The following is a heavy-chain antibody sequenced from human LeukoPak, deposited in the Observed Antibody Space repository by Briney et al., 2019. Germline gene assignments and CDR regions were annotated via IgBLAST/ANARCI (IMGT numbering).Heavy chain of an antibody. CDR1: GYTFTSYG. Sequence: ASAKVSCKASGYTFTSYGVTGGPQAPGQGLEWVGWINTFNGNTKYAQQIKGRVTMTTDTSTSIAYIELRRLSSHEPAVYYGARTTAAGTWWLGPWGQGTLVTVSS. D-gene: IGHD6-13*01. J-gene: IGHJ5*02. CDR2: INTFNGNT. V-gene: IGHV1-18*01. CDR3: ARTTAAGTWWLGP.